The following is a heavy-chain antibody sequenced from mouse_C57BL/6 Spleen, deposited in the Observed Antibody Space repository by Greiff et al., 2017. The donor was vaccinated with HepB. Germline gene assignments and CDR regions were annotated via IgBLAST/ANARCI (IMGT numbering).Heavy chain of an antibody. D-gene: IGHD1-1*01. J-gene: IGHJ4*01. CDR2: IHPNSGST. CDR3: ARSFLLLRMGY. CDR1: GYTFTSYW. V-gene: IGHV1-64*01. Sequence: VQLQQPGAELVKPGASVKLSCKASGYTFTSYWMHWVKQRPGQGLEWIGMIHPNSGSTNYNEKFKSKATLTVDKSSSTAYMQLSSLTSEDSAVYYCARSFLLLRMGYWGQGTSVTVSS.